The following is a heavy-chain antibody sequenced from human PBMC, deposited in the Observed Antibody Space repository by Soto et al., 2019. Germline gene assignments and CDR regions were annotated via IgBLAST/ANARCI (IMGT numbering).Heavy chain of an antibody. J-gene: IGHJ5*02. CDR3: AREFRQQLVPDGNWFDP. CDR2: IIPILGIA. CDR1: GGTFSSYT. D-gene: IGHD6-13*01. Sequence: SVKVSCKASGGTFSSYTISWVRQAPGQGLEWMGRIIPILGIANYAQKFQGRVTITADKSTSTAYMELSSLRSEDTAVYYCAREFRQQLVPDGNWFDPWGQGTLVTVSS. V-gene: IGHV1-69*04.